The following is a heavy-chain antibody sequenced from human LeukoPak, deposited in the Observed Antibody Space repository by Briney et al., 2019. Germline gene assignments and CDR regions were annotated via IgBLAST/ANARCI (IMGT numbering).Heavy chain of an antibody. V-gene: IGHV1-18*01. CDR1: GYTFTSYG. CDR2: ISAYNGNT. CDR3: ARGSAYQLLSLYLADAFDI. J-gene: IGHJ3*02. D-gene: IGHD2-2*01. Sequence: GASVKVSCKASGYTFTSYGISWVRQAPGQGLEWMGWISAYNGNTNYAQKLQGRVTMTTDTSTSTAYMELRSLRSDDTAVYYCARGSAYQLLSLYLADAFDIWGQGTMVTVSS.